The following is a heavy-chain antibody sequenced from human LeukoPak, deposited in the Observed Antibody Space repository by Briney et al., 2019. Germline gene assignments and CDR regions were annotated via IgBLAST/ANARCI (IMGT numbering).Heavy chain of an antibody. Sequence: GGSLRLSCAASGFTFSDHYMDWVRQAPGKGLEWVGRTRNKANSYTTEYAASVKGRFTISRDDSKNSLYLQMNSLKTEDTAVYYCARVYSSSWYYFDYWGQGTLVTVSS. V-gene: IGHV3-72*01. CDR2: TRNKANSYTT. J-gene: IGHJ4*02. CDR3: ARVYSSSWYYFDY. CDR1: GFTFSDHY. D-gene: IGHD6-13*01.